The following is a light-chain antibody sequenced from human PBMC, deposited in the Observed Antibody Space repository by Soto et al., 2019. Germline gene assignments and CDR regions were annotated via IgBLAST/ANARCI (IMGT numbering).Light chain of an antibody. V-gene: IGKV1-5*03. Sequence: DIQMTQSPSTLSASVGDRVTITCRASQRINWLAWYQQKPGKAPKVLIYKLSSLESGVPSRFSGGGSGTEFTLTISSLQPDDFATYYCQQYDTYPWTFGQGTKVEIK. CDR3: QQYDTYPWT. CDR1: QRINW. CDR2: KLS. J-gene: IGKJ1*01.